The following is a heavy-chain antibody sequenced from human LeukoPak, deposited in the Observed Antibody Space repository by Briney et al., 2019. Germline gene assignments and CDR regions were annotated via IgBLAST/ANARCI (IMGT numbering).Heavy chain of an antibody. CDR3: ARLRSTSSYVNWFDP. J-gene: IGHJ5*02. Sequence: SETLSLTCTVSGGSISSYYWSWIRQPPGKGLEWIGDIYTSGSTNFNPSLKSRVTMSLDTSKNQISLKLTSVTAAETAVYYCARLRSTSSYVNWFDPWGQGTLVTVSS. CDR1: GGSISSYY. V-gene: IGHV4-4*09. D-gene: IGHD6-6*01. CDR2: IYTSGST.